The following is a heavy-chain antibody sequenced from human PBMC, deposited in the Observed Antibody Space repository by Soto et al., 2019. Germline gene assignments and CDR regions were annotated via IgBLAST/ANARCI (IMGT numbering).Heavy chain of an antibody. D-gene: IGHD3-10*01. CDR1: GYTLTELS. CDR2: FDPEDGET. J-gene: IGHJ5*02. Sequence: ASVKVSCKVSGYTLTELSMHWVRQAPGKGLEWMGGFDPEDGETIYAQKFQGRVTMTEDTSTDTAYMELSSLRSEDTAVYYCATDLGSVTKVRDHSWFDPWGQGTLVTVSS. V-gene: IGHV1-24*01. CDR3: ATDLGSVTKVRDHSWFDP.